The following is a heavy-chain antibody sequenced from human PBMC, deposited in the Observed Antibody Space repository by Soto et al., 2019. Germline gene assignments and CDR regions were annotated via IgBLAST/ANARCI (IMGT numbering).Heavy chain of an antibody. CDR1: GFTVSNYG. J-gene: IGHJ4*02. V-gene: IGHV3-23*01. Sequence: GSLRLSCAASGFTVSNYGMTWVRQAPGKWLEWVSGLNGSGGSTSSADSVKGRFAITRHNSKNTLYLQMNSLRDGDTAVYYCARGFSAGKGSPPDYWGQGTLVTVSS. CDR2: LNGSGGST. D-gene: IGHD3-10*01. CDR3: ARGFSAGKGSPPDY.